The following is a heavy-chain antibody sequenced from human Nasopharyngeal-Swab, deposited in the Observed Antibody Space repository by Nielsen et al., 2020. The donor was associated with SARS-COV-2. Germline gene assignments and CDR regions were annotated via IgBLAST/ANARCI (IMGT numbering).Heavy chain of an antibody. J-gene: IGHJ5*02. D-gene: IGHD6-19*01. CDR2: ISGSGGST. V-gene: IGHV3-23*01. CDR3: AKDGGIAVAGWFDP. CDR1: GFTFSSYA. Sequence: GESLKISCAASGFTFSSYAMSWVRQAPGRGLEWVSAISGSGGSTYYADSVKGRFTISRDNSKNTLDLQINSLRAEDTAVYYCAKDGGIAVAGWFDPWGQGTLVTVSS.